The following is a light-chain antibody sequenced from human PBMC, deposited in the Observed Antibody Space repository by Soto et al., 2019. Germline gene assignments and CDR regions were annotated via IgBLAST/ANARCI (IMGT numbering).Light chain of an antibody. J-gene: IGLJ1*01. CDR1: SSNIGAGSD. V-gene: IGLV1-40*01. Sequence: QSVLTQPPSVSGAPGQRVTVSCTGSSSNIGAGSDVHWYQQLPGTAPKLLIFANNNRPSGVPDRFSASKSGTSASLAISGLRSEDEADYYCAAWDASLSGHVFGAGTKVTVL. CDR2: ANN. CDR3: AAWDASLSGHV.